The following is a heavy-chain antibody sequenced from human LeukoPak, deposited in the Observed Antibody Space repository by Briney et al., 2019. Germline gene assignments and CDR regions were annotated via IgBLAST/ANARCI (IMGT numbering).Heavy chain of an antibody. CDR3: ARAGTTVTANTYYYHLDV. CDR1: GFIIDDYA. V-gene: IGHV3-21*01. J-gene: IGHJ6*03. Sequence: GGSLRLSCAASGFIIDDYAMHWVRQAPGKGLEWVSSISSSSRYIYYADSVKGRFTISRDDAKNSLYLQMSSLRAEDTAVYYCARAGTTVTANTYYYHLDVWGKGTTVTVSS. D-gene: IGHD4-11*01. CDR2: ISSSSRYI.